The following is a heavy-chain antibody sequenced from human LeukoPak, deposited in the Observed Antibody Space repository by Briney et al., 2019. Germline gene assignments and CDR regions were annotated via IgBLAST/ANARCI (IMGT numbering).Heavy chain of an antibody. J-gene: IGHJ4*02. CDR3: AKDVDIVATSYFDY. CDR2: ISGSSSTT. Sequence: GGSLRLSCAASGFPFSSYAMTWVRQTPGKGLEWVSGISGSSSTTYYADSVKGRFTISRDSSKNTLFLQMNSLRAEDTAVYYCAKDVDIVATSYFDYWGQGTLVTVSS. V-gene: IGHV3-23*01. CDR1: GFPFSSYA. D-gene: IGHD5-12*01.